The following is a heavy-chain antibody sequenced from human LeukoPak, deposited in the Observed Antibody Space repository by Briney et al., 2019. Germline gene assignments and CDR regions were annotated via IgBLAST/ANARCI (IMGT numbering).Heavy chain of an antibody. V-gene: IGHV3-7*01. CDR2: IKQDGSEK. CDR1: GFTFSSYW. J-gene: IGHJ3*02. D-gene: IGHD3-3*01. Sequence: GGSLRLSCAASGFTFSSYWMSWVRQAPGKGLEWVANIKQDGSEKYYVDSVKGRFTISRDNAKNSLYLQMNSLRAEDTAVYYCARDPTRGYDTNPFDAFDIWGQGTMVTVSS. CDR3: ARDPTRGYDTNPFDAFDI.